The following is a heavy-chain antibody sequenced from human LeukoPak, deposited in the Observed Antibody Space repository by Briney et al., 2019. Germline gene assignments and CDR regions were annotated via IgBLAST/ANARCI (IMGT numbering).Heavy chain of an antibody. CDR3: ARQYNWNDGYFDY. Sequence: ASVKVSCKASGYTFTGYYTHWVRQAPGQGLEWMGWINPNSGGTNYAQKFQGRVTMTGDTSISTAYMELSRLRSDDTAVYYCARQYNWNDGYFDYWGQGTLVTVSS. J-gene: IGHJ4*02. CDR2: INPNSGGT. D-gene: IGHD1-1*01. V-gene: IGHV1-2*02. CDR1: GYTFTGYY.